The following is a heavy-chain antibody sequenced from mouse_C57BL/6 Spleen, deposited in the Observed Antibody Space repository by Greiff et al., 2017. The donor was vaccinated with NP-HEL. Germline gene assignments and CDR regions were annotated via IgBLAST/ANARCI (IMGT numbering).Heavy chain of an antibody. D-gene: IGHD1-1*01. CDR1: GYTFTDYY. Sequence: EVQLQQSGPVLVKPGASVKMSCKASGYTFTDYYMNWVKQSHGKSLEWIGVINPYNGGTSYNQKFKGKATLTVDKSSSTAYMELNSLTSEDSAVYYCARAGDLLRPFAYWGQGTLVTVSA. CDR3: ARAGDLLRPFAY. V-gene: IGHV1-19*01. CDR2: INPYNGGT. J-gene: IGHJ3*01.